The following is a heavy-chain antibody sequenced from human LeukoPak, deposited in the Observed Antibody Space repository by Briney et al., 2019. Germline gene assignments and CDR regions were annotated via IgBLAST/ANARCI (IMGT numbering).Heavy chain of an antibody. D-gene: IGHD3-22*01. Sequence: PSGILSLTCTVSVGSISGYYWSWIRHPPWKGLEWLGHIHYKRNTNYNASLKSRVSILLDTSKNQISLRLSSVTAADTAVYHCARGDVGSGYQLVLWGQGTLVTVSS. CDR1: VGSISGYY. CDR3: ARGDVGSGYQLVL. CDR2: IHYKRNT. J-gene: IGHJ4*02. V-gene: IGHV4-59*01.